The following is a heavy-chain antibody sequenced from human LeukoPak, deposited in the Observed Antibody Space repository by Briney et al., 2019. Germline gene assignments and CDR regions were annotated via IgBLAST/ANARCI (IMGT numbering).Heavy chain of an antibody. Sequence: SETLSLTCTVSGGSVSSGSYYWSWIRQPPGKGLEWIGYIYYSGSTYYNPSLKSRVTISVDTSKNQFSLKLSSVTAADTAVYYCARVGQLGGYGMDVWGQGTTVTVSS. V-gene: IGHV4-30-4*08. J-gene: IGHJ6*02. CDR2: IYYSGST. CDR3: ARVGQLGGYGMDV. D-gene: IGHD5-18*01. CDR1: GGSVSSGSYY.